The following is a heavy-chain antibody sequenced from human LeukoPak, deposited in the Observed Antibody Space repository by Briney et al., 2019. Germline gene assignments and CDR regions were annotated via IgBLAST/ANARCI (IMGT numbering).Heavy chain of an antibody. V-gene: IGHV1-46*01. Sequence: ASVKVSCKASGYTFTSYYMHWVRQAPGQGLEWMGVINPSSGNTNYAQKFQGRVTMTRDMSTSTVYMERSSLRSEDTAVYYCARDPGISPPYYYYMDVWGKGTTVTVSS. CDR2: INPSSGNT. J-gene: IGHJ6*03. CDR1: GYTFTSYY. CDR3: ARDPGISPPYYYYMDV. D-gene: IGHD3-10*01.